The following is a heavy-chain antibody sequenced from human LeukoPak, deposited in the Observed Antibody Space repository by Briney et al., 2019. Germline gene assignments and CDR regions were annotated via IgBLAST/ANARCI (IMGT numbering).Heavy chain of an antibody. J-gene: IGHJ4*02. CDR3: AKDISIYGRAQYYFDY. V-gene: IGHV3-30*02. CDR1: KFTFSTYG. D-gene: IGHD2/OR15-2a*01. Sequence: PGGSLRLSCAASKFTFSTYGMYWVRQAPGKGLEWVALIRYDGSNKYYADSVKGRFTISRDNSKNTLYLQMNSLRAEDTAVYYCAKDISIYGRAQYYFDYWGQGTLVIVS. CDR2: IRYDGSNK.